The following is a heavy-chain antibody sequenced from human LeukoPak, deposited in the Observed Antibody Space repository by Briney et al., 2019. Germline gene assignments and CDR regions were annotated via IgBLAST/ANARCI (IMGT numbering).Heavy chain of an antibody. CDR1: GGSISSYY. J-gene: IGHJ6*03. V-gene: IGHV4-4*07. CDR3: AGGDYNGYYYYMDV. CDR2: IYTSGST. Sequence: SETLSLTCTVSGGSISSYYWSWIRQPAGKGLEWIGRIYTSGSTNYNPSLKSRVTMSVDTSKNQFSLKLSSVTAADTAVYYCAGGDYNGYYYYMDVWGKGTTVTISS. D-gene: IGHD4-17*01.